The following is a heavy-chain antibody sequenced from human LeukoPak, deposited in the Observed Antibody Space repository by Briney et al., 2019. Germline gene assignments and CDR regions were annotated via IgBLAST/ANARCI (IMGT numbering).Heavy chain of an antibody. D-gene: IGHD5-12*01. Sequence: GSSAKVSCKASGGTFSSYAISWVRQAPGQGLEWMGGIIPIFGTANYAQKFQGRVTITTDESTSTAYMELSSLRSEDTAVYYCARGAGEATILGDAFDIWGQGTMVTVSS. CDR2: IIPIFGTA. CDR3: ARGAGEATILGDAFDI. V-gene: IGHV1-69*05. CDR1: GGTFSSYA. J-gene: IGHJ3*02.